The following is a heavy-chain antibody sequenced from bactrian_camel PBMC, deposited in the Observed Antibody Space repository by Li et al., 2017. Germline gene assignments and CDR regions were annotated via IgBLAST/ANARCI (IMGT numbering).Heavy chain of an antibody. D-gene: IGHD1*01. CDR2: VDSDGRT. Sequence: SLRLSCVASGTTYSMRCMGWFRQTPGKEREGVAAVDSDGRTYYADSVKGRFTISRDNAKNTPYLQMNSLKPEDTAMYYCAAGDWSHCTIAGPDFPYWGQGTQVTVSS. CDR3: AAGDWSHCTIAGPDFPY. CDR1: GTTYSMRC. J-gene: IGHJ4*01. V-gene: IGHV3S57*01.